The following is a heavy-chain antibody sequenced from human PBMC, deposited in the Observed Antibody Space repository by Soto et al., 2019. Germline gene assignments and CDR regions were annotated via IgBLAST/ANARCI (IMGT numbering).Heavy chain of an antibody. CDR1: GFTFTSSA. J-gene: IGHJ6*02. V-gene: IGHV1-58*01. Sequence: QMQLVQSGPEVKKPGTSVKVSCKASGFTFTSSAVQWVRQARGQRLEWIGWIVVGSGNTNYAQKFQERVTITRDMSTSTSYMELSSLRSEDTAVYYCAADQGDHGMDVWGQGTTVTVSS. D-gene: IGHD3-10*01. CDR2: IVVGSGNT. CDR3: AADQGDHGMDV.